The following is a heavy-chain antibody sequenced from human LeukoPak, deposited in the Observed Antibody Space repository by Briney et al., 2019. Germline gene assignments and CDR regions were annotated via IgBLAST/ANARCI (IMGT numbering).Heavy chain of an antibody. CDR1: GGSFSGYY. CDR3: ARERNIGYCTNGVCSLPDY. V-gene: IGHV4-34*01. D-gene: IGHD2-8*01. Sequence: SETLSLTCGVYGGSFSGYYWSWIRQPPGKGLEWIGEINHSGSTNYNPSLKSRVTISVDTSKNQFSLKLSSVTAADTAVYYCARERNIGYCTNGVCSLPDYWGQGTLVTVSS. J-gene: IGHJ4*02. CDR2: INHSGST.